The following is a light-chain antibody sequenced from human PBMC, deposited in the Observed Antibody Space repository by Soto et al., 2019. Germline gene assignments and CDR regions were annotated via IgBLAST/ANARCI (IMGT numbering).Light chain of an antibody. V-gene: IGKV3-15*01. CDR2: DAS. Sequence: EIVMTQSPATLSVSPGERATLSCRASQSVNSNLAWYRQKPGQAPRLLISDASTRGTGVPARFSGSESGTVFTLTISGLQSEDSGIYYCHQYHVWPPFTFGGGTKVEFK. CDR3: HQYHVWPPFT. J-gene: IGKJ4*01. CDR1: QSVNSN.